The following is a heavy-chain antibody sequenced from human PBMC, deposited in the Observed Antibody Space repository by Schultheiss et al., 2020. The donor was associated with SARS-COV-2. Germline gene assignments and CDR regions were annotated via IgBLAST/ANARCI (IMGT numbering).Heavy chain of an antibody. CDR1: GFTFSSYG. J-gene: IGHJ4*02. V-gene: IGHV3-66*01. Sequence: GGSLRLSCAASGFTFSSYGMHWVRQAPGKGLEWVAVIYSGGSTYYADSVKGRFTISRDNSKNTLYLQMNSLRAEDTAVYYCARDALGYWGQGTLVTVSS. CDR2: IYSGGST. CDR3: ARDALGY.